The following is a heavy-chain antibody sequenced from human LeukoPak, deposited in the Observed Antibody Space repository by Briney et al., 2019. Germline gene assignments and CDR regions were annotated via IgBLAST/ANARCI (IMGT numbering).Heavy chain of an antibody. Sequence: SETLSLTCAVYGGSFSGYYWSWIRQPPGKGLEWIGEINHSGSTNYNPSLKSRVTISVDTSKNQFSLKLSSVTAADTAVYYCASVGSHEYWGQGTLVTVSS. D-gene: IGHD1-26*01. CDR3: ASVGSHEY. V-gene: IGHV4-34*01. J-gene: IGHJ4*02. CDR1: GGSFSGYY. CDR2: INHSGST.